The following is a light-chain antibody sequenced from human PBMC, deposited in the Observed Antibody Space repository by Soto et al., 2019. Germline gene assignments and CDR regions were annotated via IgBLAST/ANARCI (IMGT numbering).Light chain of an antibody. J-gene: IGKJ3*01. CDR2: AAS. Sequence: DIQMTQSPSSLSASVGDRVTITCRASQSIRSYLNWYQQKPGKAPTLLIYAASSLQSGVPSRFSGSGSGTDFTLTISSLQPEDFATYYCQQSYSTPLTFGPGTKVDIK. CDR3: QQSYSTPLT. V-gene: IGKV1-39*01. CDR1: QSIRSY.